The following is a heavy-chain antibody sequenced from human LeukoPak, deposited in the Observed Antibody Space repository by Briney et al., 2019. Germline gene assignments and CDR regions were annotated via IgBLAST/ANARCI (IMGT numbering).Heavy chain of an antibody. CDR3: AREGAVADRPLGYYYYMDV. CDR2: IKEDGSEK. V-gene: IGHV3-7*01. D-gene: IGHD6-19*01. Sequence: GGSLRLSCAASGFSFSRYWMSWVRQAPGKGLEWVANIKEDGSEKYYVDSVKGRFSISRDNAKNSLYLQMNSLRAEDTAVYYCAREGAVADRPLGYYYYMDVWGKGTTVTVSS. CDR1: GFSFSRYW. J-gene: IGHJ6*03.